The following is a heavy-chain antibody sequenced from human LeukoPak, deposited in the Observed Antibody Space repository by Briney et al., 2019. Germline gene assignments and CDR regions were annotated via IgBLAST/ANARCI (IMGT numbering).Heavy chain of an antibody. CDR1: GGSIRVYY. CDR2: IYYSGST. Sequence: SETLSLTCTVSGGSIRVYYRSWIRQPPGEGLEWIGYIYYSGSTSYNPSLKSRVTISMDTSKNQFYLNLNSVTAADTAVYYCASSDDYYDSSGYSDAFDIWGQGTMVTVSS. V-gene: IGHV4-59*08. D-gene: IGHD3-22*01. CDR3: ASSDDYYDSSGYSDAFDI. J-gene: IGHJ3*02.